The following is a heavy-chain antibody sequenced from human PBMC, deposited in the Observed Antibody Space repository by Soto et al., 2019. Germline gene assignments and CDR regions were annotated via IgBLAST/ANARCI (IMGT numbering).Heavy chain of an antibody. CDR1: GFTVSSNY. J-gene: IGHJ4*02. V-gene: IGHV3-53*04. CDR2: IYSGDST. Sequence: EVQLVESGGGLVQPGGSLRLSCAASGFTVSSNYMSWVRQAPGKGLEWVSVIYSGDSTYYADSVKGRFTITRHTSKNTLYLQMNSLRAEDTAVYYCARLGLDYNDSSGLAVDYWGQGTLVTVSS. CDR3: ARLGLDYNDSSGLAVDY. D-gene: IGHD3-22*01.